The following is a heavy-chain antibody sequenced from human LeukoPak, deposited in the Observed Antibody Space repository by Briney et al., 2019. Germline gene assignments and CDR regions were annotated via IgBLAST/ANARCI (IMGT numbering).Heavy chain of an antibody. D-gene: IGHD6-6*01. CDR3: ARDRWVVAARPSWYFDL. CDR2: IYTSGST. CDR1: GGSISSGSYY. V-gene: IGHV4-61*02. J-gene: IGHJ2*01. Sequence: PSQTLSLTCTVSGGSISSGSYYWSWIRQPAGKGLEWIGRIYTSGSTNYNPSLKSRVTISVDTSKNQFSLKLSSVTAADTAVYYCARDRWVVAARPSWYFDLWGRGTLVTVSS.